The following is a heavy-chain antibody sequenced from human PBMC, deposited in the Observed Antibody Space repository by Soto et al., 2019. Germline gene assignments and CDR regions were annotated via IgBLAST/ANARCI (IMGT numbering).Heavy chain of an antibody. CDR3: ARPYYYDSSGYYSSGAFEI. CDR2: MNPNSGNT. J-gene: IGHJ3*02. CDR1: GYTFTSYD. V-gene: IGHV1-8*01. Sequence: ASVKVSCKASGYTFTSYDINWVRQATGQGLEWMGWMNPNSGNTGYAQKFQCRVAMTRNTSISTAYMELSSLRSEDTAVYYCARPYYYDSSGYYSSGAFEIWGQGTMVTVSS. D-gene: IGHD3-22*01.